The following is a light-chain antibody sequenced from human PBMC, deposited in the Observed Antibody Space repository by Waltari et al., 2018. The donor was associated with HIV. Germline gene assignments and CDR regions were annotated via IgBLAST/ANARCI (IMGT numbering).Light chain of an antibody. V-gene: IGLV3-21*04. J-gene: IGLJ2*01. CDR2: DNN. CDR1: NIGSKS. Sequence: SYVLTQPPSVSVAPGKTATITCGGNNIGSKSVHWYQQKPGQAPVLVIYDNNDRPSGIPERFSGSNSGNAATLIINRVEAGDEADYYCQVWDRSSNHHWVFGGGTKLTVL. CDR3: QVWDRSSNHHWV.